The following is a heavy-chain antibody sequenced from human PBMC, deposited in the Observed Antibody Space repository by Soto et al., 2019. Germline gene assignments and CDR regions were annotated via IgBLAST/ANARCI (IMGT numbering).Heavy chain of an antibody. CDR1: GDSVYSRPHS. Sequence: QVQLQESGPGLLKPTQTLSLTCTVSGDSVYSRPHSWTWIRQLPDKGLEYIGYIFYSGTTYYNPSLKDRITISLDTSKNQFYLSLTSVTAADTPVYYCACPTSYFAYWGQGTLLNVSS. V-gene: IGHV4-31*03. CDR2: IFYSGTT. J-gene: IGHJ4*02. CDR3: ACPTSYFAY.